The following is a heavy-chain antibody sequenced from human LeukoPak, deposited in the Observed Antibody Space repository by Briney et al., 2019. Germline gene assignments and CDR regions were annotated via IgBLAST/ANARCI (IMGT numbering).Heavy chain of an antibody. V-gene: IGHV4-59*01. CDR3: ARQLLDYYDSSGYYSYFDY. Sequence: SETLSLTCTVSGGSISSYYWSWIRQPPGKGLEWMGNISYSGSTNYNPSLKSRVTISLDTSKNQFSLKLSSVTAADTAVYYCARQLLDYYDSSGYYSYFDYWGQGTLVTVSS. D-gene: IGHD3-22*01. CDR2: ISYSGST. CDR1: GGSISSYY. J-gene: IGHJ4*02.